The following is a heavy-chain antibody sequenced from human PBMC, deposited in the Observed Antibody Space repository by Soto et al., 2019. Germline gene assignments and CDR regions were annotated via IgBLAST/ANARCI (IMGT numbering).Heavy chain of an antibody. Sequence: QVQLQESCPGLVKPSETLSLICTVSGVSISSHYWSWIRQPPGKGLWWIGYVYYRGSTNYNPSLKNRVTISVDTSKNQFSLKLSSVTAADTAVYHWARGDYSDSSGLYFDYWGQGTLVTVSS. CDR2: VYYRGST. V-gene: IGHV4-59*11. J-gene: IGHJ4*02. CDR1: GVSISSHY. D-gene: IGHD3-22*01. CDR3: ARGDYSDSSGLYFDY.